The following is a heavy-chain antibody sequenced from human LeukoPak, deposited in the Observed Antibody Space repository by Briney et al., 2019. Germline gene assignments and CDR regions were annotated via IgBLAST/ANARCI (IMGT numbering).Heavy chain of an antibody. D-gene: IGHD3-10*01. J-gene: IGHJ4*02. CDR2: INHSGST. CDR3: ARVNYGSGSFIDY. CDR1: GGSFSGFD. V-gene: IGHV4-34*01. Sequence: SEALSLTCAVYGGSFSGFDWSWIRQPPGKGLEWIGEINHSGSTNYNPSLKSRVTISVDTSKNQFSLKLSSVTAADTAVYYCARVNYGSGSFIDYWGQGTLVTVSS.